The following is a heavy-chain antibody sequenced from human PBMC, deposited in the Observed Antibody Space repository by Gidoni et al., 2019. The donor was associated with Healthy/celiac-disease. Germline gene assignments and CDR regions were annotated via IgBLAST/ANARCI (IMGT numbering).Heavy chain of an antibody. CDR3: ARRSGSGYYTYGMDV. V-gene: IGHV5-51*01. CDR1: GYSFTTHW. CDR2: IYPDESDT. D-gene: IGHD3-3*01. J-gene: IGHJ6*02. Sequence: EVQLVQCGAEENKLGESLKISCQCYGYSFTTHWIGWVRQMPGKGMEWMGIIYPDESDTKYRPAFQGKVTISAEKYISTAYLQWSSLKASDTAMYYCARRSGSGYYTYGMDVWGQGTTVTVSS.